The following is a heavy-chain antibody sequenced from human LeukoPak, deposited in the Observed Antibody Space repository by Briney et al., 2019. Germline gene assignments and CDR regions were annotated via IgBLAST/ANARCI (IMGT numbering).Heavy chain of an antibody. CDR3: ASTYCSSTSCYGRPWFDP. CDR2: IYYSGST. V-gene: IGHV4-39*01. J-gene: IGHJ5*02. Sequence: SETLSLTCTVSGGSISSSSYHWGWIRQPPGKGLEWIGSIYYSGSTYYNPSLKSRVTISVDTSKNQFSLKLSSVTAADTAVYYCASTYCSSTSCYGRPWFDPWGQGTLVTVSS. CDR1: GGSISSSSYH. D-gene: IGHD2-2*01.